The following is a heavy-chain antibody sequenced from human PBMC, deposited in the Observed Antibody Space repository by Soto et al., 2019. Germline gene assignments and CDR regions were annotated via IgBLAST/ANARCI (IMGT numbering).Heavy chain of an antibody. J-gene: IGHJ5*02. CDR3: ARGMKYGDYSRWFDP. V-gene: IGHV1-8*01. CDR1: GYTFTSYD. D-gene: IGHD4-17*01. CDR2: MNPNSGNT. Sequence: QVQLVQSGAEVKKPGASVKVSCKASGYTFTSYDINWVRQATGQGFEYLGWMNPNSGNTGYVKKFQGRLTTTRHTSMSTAHMELSSLLSEDTAVYYCARGMKYGDYSRWFDPWGPGTLVTVSS.